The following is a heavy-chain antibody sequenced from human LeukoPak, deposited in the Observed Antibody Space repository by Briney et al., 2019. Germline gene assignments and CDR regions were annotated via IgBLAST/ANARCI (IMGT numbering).Heavy chain of an antibody. V-gene: IGHV1-18*01. CDR1: GYTFTSYG. CDR3: ARDLEAVAGHNWFDP. CDR2: ISAYSGNT. Sequence: ASVKVSCKASGYTFTSYGIIWVRQAPGQGLEWMGWISAYSGNTNYAQKLQGRVTMTTDTSTSTAYMELRSLRSDDTAVYYCARDLEAVAGHNWFDPWGQGTLVTVSS. J-gene: IGHJ5*02. D-gene: IGHD6-19*01.